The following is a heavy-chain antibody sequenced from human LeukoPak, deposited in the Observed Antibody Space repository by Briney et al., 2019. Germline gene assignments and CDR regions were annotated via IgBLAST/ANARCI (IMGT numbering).Heavy chain of an antibody. CDR1: GGTFSSYA. D-gene: IGHD5-18*01. Sequence: ASVKVSFKASGGTFSSYAISWVRQAPGQGLEWMGGIIPVFRTANYAQKFQGRVTITTDESTSTAYMELSSLRSEDTAVYYCARLRTAMVIEYYFDYWGQGTLVTVSS. V-gene: IGHV1-69*05. CDR3: ARLRTAMVIEYYFDY. CDR2: IIPVFRTA. J-gene: IGHJ4*02.